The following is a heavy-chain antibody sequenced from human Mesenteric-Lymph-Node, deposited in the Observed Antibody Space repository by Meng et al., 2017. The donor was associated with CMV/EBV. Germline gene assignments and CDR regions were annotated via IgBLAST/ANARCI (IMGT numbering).Heavy chain of an antibody. Sequence: SCKASGYTCTTYAMHWVRQAPGQRPEWMGWINTGNGNTKYLQKFQDRVTITRDTSATTFYMGLSSLTSEDTAVYYCARSRDNYLFDYWGQGTLVTVSS. CDR1: GYTCTTYA. D-gene: IGHD5-24*01. CDR2: INTGNGNT. CDR3: ARSRDNYLFDY. J-gene: IGHJ4*02. V-gene: IGHV1-3*04.